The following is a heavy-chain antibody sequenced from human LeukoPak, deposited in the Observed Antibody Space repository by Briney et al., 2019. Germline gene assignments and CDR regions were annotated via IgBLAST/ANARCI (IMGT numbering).Heavy chain of an antibody. CDR3: ASGPPFLKYFEY. J-gene: IGHJ4*02. D-gene: IGHD3-3*01. Sequence: GGSLRLPCAASGFTFSTYVMNWFRQAPGRGLEWVSTISVGAEYIFYADSVKGRFTISRDDSNNALYLQMHSLRAEDTALYYCASGPPFLKYFEYWGQGTLVTVSS. CDR1: GFTFSTYV. V-gene: IGHV3-23*01. CDR2: ISVGAEYI.